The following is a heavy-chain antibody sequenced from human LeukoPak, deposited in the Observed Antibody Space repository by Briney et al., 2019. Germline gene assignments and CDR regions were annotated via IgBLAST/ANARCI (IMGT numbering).Heavy chain of an antibody. Sequence: PGGSLRLSCAASGFTFNSYGMSWVRQAPGKGLEWVSGISGSGGSTYYADSVKGRFTISRDNSKNTLYLQMNSLRAEDTAIYYCAKAVGSSGYFSRDAFDIWGQGTMVTVSS. CDR2: ISGSGGST. CDR3: AKAVGSSGYFSRDAFDI. V-gene: IGHV3-23*01. J-gene: IGHJ3*02. D-gene: IGHD3-22*01. CDR1: GFTFNSYG.